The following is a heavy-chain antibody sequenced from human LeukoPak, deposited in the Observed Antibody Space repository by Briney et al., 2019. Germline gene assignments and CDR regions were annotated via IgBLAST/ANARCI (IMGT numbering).Heavy chain of an antibody. CDR1: GYTFTSYG. D-gene: IGHD3-22*01. V-gene: IGHV1-18*01. CDR2: ISGYNGDT. Sequence: GASVKVSCKASGYTFTSYGVSGVRQAPGQGLEWMGWISGYNGDTDYAQKFQGRVTMTTDTSTSTAYMDLRSLRSDDTAVYYCARTYYYETTGYPGYLDDWGQGTLLTVSS. CDR3: ARTYYYETTGYPGYLDD. J-gene: IGHJ4*02.